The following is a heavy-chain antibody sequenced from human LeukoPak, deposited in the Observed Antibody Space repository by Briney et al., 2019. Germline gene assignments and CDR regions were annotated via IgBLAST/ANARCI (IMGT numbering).Heavy chain of an antibody. D-gene: IGHD6-13*01. Sequence: GGSLRLSCAASGFTFSSYAMHWVRQAPGKGLEWVAVISYDGSSKYYADSVKGRFTISRDNSKNTLYLQMNSLRAEDTAVYYCARDLGYSSSWYFAFDIWGQGTMVTVSS. J-gene: IGHJ3*02. CDR2: ISYDGSSK. CDR1: GFTFSSYA. V-gene: IGHV3-30*04. CDR3: ARDLGYSSSWYFAFDI.